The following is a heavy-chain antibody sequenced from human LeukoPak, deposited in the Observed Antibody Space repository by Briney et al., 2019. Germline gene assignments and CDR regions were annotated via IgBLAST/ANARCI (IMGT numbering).Heavy chain of an antibody. CDR2: INPNSGDT. D-gene: IGHD3-16*01. Sequence: ASVMVSCKASGYTFTSYGISWVRQAPGQGLEWMGWINPNSGDTNFAQKFQGRVTMTRDTSISTAYMELSRLRSDDTAVYYCAREMSRGGDYWGQGTLVTVSS. CDR3: AREMSRGGDY. V-gene: IGHV1-2*02. CDR1: GYTFTSYG. J-gene: IGHJ4*02.